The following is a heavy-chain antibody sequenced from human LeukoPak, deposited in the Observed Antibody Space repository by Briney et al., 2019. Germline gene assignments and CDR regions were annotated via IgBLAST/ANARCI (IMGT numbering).Heavy chain of an antibody. D-gene: IGHD1-26*01. CDR1: GFTFSSHW. V-gene: IGHV3-74*01. Sequence: GGSLILSCAASGFTFSSHWMHWVRQAPGKGLVWVSRINGDGSSTSYADSVKDRFTIARDNAENTLYLQMNSLRAEDTAVYYCIYSGNYPFDYWGQGTLVTVSS. J-gene: IGHJ4*02. CDR3: IYSGNYPFDY. CDR2: INGDGSST.